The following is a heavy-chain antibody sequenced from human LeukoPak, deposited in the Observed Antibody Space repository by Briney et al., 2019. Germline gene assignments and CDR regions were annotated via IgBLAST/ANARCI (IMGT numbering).Heavy chain of an antibody. Sequence: PGGSLRLSCAASGFTFSSYSMNWVRQAPGKGLEWVSSISSSSSYIYYADSVKGRFTISRDNAKNSLYLQMNSLRAEDTAVYYCARVGAVVYAFDIWGQGTMVTVSS. CDR1: GFTFSSYS. D-gene: IGHD2-15*01. CDR3: ARVGAVVYAFDI. J-gene: IGHJ3*02. V-gene: IGHV3-21*01. CDR2: ISSSSSYI.